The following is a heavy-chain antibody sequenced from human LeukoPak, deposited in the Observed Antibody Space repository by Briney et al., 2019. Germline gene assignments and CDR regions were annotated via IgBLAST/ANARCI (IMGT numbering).Heavy chain of an antibody. J-gene: IGHJ4*02. Sequence: ASVKVSCKVSGYTLTELPMHWVRQAPGKGLEWMGGFDPEDGETIYAQKFQGRVTMTEDTSTDTAYMELSSLRSEDTAVYYCATDPCYYDSSGYCHDDYWGQGTLVTVSS. D-gene: IGHD3-22*01. CDR2: FDPEDGET. CDR1: GYTLTELP. V-gene: IGHV1-24*01. CDR3: ATDPCYYDSSGYCHDDY.